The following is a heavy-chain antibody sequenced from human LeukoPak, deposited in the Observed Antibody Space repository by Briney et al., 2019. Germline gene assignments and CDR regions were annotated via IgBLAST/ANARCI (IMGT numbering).Heavy chain of an antibody. CDR3: ARGITTRFSYGMDV. J-gene: IGHJ6*04. CDR2: INHSGST. V-gene: IGHV4-34*01. D-gene: IGHD3-22*01. Sequence: SETLSLTCAVYGGSFSGYYWSWIRQPPGKGPEWIGEINHSGSTNYNPSLKSRVTISVDTSKNQFSLKLSSVTAADTAVYYCARGITTRFSYGMDVWGKGTTVTVSS. CDR1: GGSFSGYY.